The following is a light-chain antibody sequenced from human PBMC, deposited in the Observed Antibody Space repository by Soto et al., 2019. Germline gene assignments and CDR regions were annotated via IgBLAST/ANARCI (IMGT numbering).Light chain of an antibody. Sequence: SYELTQPPSVSVSPGQTASITCSGDKLGDKYACWYQQKPGQSPVLVISQDRKRPSGIPERFSGSNSGNTATLTISETQAMDEADYYCQAWDSSTAVFGGGTKLTVL. CDR1: KLGDKY. J-gene: IGLJ2*01. CDR3: QAWDSSTAV. V-gene: IGLV3-1*01. CDR2: QDR.